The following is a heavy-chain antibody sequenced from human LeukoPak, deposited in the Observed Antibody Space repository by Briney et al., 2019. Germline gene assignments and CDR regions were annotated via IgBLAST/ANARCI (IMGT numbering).Heavy chain of an antibody. Sequence: GGSLRLSCTASGFIYCANWMTWVRQGPGEGREWGANIKQDGSAKYYVDSVRGRFTISTDNATNSLYLQMDSRRVEATATYYCARWRVSTIERSDYWGQGTLVTVSS. CDR1: GFIYCANW. V-gene: IGHV3-7*01. D-gene: IGHD2/OR15-2a*01. J-gene: IGHJ4*02. CDR3: ARWRVSTIERSDY. CDR2: IKQDGSAK.